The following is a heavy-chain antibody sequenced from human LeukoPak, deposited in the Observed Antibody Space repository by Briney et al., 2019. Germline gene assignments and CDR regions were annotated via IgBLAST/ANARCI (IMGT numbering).Heavy chain of an antibody. J-gene: IGHJ5*02. CDR2: INHSGST. CDR3: ARVLDSSGYYYGFDP. CDR1: GGSFSGYY. D-gene: IGHD3-22*01. Sequence: SETLSLACAVYGGSFSGYYWSWIRQPPGKGLEWIGEINHSGSTNYNPSLKSRVTISVDTSKNQFSLKLSSVTAADTAVYYRARVLDSSGYYYGFDPWGQGTLVTVSS. V-gene: IGHV4-34*01.